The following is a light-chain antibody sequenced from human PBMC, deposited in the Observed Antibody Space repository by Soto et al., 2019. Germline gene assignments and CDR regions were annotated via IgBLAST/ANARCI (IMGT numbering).Light chain of an antibody. CDR1: QTVSNY. Sequence: EIVLTQSPATLSLSPGERATLSCRASQTVSNYLAWYQQKPGQAPRLLIYDASIRATGIPARFSGSGSGTDFTLTISSLEPEDFAVYYCQQRSNWPPITFGLGTRLEIK. CDR2: DAS. J-gene: IGKJ5*01. V-gene: IGKV3-11*01. CDR3: QQRSNWPPIT.